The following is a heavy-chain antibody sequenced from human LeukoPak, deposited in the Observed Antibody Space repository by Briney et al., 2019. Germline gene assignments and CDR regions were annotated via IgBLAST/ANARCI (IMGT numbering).Heavy chain of an antibody. D-gene: IGHD2-8*01. CDR1: GFTFDDYG. V-gene: IGHV3-21*01. Sequence: GGSLRLSCAASGFTFDDYGMSWVRQAPGKGLEWVSSISSSSSYIYYADSVKGRFTISRDNAKNSLYLQMNSLRAEDTAVYYCARYIGVRAIDYWGQGTLVTVSS. J-gene: IGHJ4*02. CDR3: ARYIGVRAIDY. CDR2: ISSSSSYI.